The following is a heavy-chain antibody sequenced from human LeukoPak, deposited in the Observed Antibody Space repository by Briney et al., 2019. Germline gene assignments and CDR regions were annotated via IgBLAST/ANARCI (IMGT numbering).Heavy chain of an antibody. D-gene: IGHD5-12*01. CDR1: RGSISGSIRSYY. Sequence: NPSETLSLTRTVSRGSISGSIRSYYWSWLRQPPGKGLDWIGYISSSGSVNDNPSLRSRVTVSVDTSKNQFFLSLSSVSAADTAVYYCARIPLGYSGAYYFDYWGQGTLVTVSP. CDR3: ARIPLGYSGAYYFDY. V-gene: IGHV4-4*09. J-gene: IGHJ4*02. CDR2: ISSSGSV.